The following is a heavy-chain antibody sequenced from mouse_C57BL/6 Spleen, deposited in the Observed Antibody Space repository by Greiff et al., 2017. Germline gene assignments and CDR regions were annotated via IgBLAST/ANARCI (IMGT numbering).Heavy chain of an antibody. D-gene: IGHD6-2*01. CDR1: GYTFTSYW. Sequence: QVQLQQPGAELVKPGASVKMSCKASGYTFTSYWLTWVKQRPGQGLEWIGDIYPGSGSSNYNEKFKSKATLTVDTSSSTAYMQLSSLTSEDSAVYYCARSLSRGSWFAYWGQGTLVTVSA. CDR3: ARSLSRGSWFAY. CDR2: IYPGSGSS. V-gene: IGHV1-55*01. J-gene: IGHJ3*01.